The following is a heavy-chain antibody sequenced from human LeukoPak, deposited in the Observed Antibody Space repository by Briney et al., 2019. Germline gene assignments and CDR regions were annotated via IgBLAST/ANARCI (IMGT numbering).Heavy chain of an antibody. Sequence: PSETLSLTCAVYGGSFSDYHWTWIRQPPGKGLEWIGEINHSGSTNYNPSLKSRVTISIDTSKNQFSLKLSSVTAADTAVYYCARAPYNWNYRLDYWGQGTLVTVSS. CDR3: ARAPYNWNYRLDY. CDR2: INHSGST. D-gene: IGHD1-7*01. J-gene: IGHJ4*02. CDR1: GGSFSDYH. V-gene: IGHV4-34*01.